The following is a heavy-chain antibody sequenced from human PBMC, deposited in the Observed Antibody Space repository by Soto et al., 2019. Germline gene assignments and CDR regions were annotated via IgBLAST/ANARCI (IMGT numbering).Heavy chain of an antibody. D-gene: IGHD2-8*01. CDR1: GFTFSSYA. CDR3: ARGVAGGYCTNGVCSHTYYFDY. Sequence: GGSLRLSCAASGFTFSSYAMHWVRQAPGKGLEYVSAISSNGGSTYYANSVKGRFTISRDNSKNTLYLQMGSLRAEDMAVYYCARGVAGGYCTNGVCSHTYYFDYWGQGPLVTVSS. J-gene: IGHJ4*02. V-gene: IGHV3-64*01. CDR2: ISSNGGST.